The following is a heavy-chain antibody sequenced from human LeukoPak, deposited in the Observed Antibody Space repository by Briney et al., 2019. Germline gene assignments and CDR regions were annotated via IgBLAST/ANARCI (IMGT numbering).Heavy chain of an antibody. CDR1: GFTFSSYG. V-gene: IGHV3-30*02. D-gene: IGHD3-16*01. Sequence: GGSLRLSCAASGFTFSSYGMQFSSYGMNWVRQAPGQGLEWVAFIRSDGRNKYYADSVKGRLTISRDNTKHMLYLQMNSLRAEDTAVYYCAKLKINYYYYMDVGVEGTTVIVSS. CDR2: IRSDGRNK. J-gene: IGHJ6*03. CDR3: AKLKINYYYYMDV.